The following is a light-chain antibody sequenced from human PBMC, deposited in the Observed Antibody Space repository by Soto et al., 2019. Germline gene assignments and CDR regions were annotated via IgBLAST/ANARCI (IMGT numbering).Light chain of an antibody. CDR1: SSDVGGYNY. CDR3: SSYTRSSVYV. CDR2: DVS. J-gene: IGLJ1*01. V-gene: IGLV2-14*03. Sequence: QSVLTQPASVSGSPGQSITISCTGTSSDVGGYNYVSWYQHHPGKAPKLMIYDVSNRPSGTSNRFSGAKSGNTASLTISGLQAEDEADYYCSSYTRSSVYVFGTGTKVTVL.